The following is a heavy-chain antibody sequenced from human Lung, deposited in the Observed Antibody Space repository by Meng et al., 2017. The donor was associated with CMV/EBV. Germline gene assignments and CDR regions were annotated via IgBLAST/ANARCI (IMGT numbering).Heavy chain of an antibody. V-gene: IGHV4-4*02. J-gene: IGHJ1*01. Sequence: VQLGGPGQALGKPSETLSLTRAVSGDSITNHNWWAWVRQPPGKGLEWIGEILHRGSSAYNPSLKSRVSMSIDKSKNQFSLKLTSVTAADTAVYHCLRRSGGSVWGQGTLVTVFS. CDR2: ILHRGSS. CDR1: GDSITNHNW. CDR3: LRRSGGSV. D-gene: IGHD3-10*01.